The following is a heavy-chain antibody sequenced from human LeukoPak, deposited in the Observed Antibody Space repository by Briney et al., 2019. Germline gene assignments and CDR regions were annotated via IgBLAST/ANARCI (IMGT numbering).Heavy chain of an antibody. D-gene: IGHD3-10*01. CDR2: IWYDGSNK. V-gene: IGHV3-33*01. J-gene: IGHJ6*04. CDR1: GFTFSSYG. CDR3: ARSGSGSYYYYYYYGMDV. Sequence: GRSLRLSCAASGFTFSSYGMHWVRQAPGQGLEWVAVIWYDGSNKYYADSVKGRFTISRDNSKNTLYLQMNSLRAKDTAVYYCARSGSGSYYYYYYYGMDVWGKGTTVTVSS.